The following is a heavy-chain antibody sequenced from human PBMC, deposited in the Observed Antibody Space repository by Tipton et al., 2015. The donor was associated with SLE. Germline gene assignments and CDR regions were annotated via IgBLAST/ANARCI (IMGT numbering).Heavy chain of an antibody. CDR2: IKEDGGEK. V-gene: IGHV3-7*01. Sequence: SLRLSCAASGFSFSSSWMGWVRQAPGKGVEGVANIKEDGGEKNYVDSVKGRFTISRDNAENSLYVQMNYLRVEDTAVYYCAKDRPRLNYDFWSGYYHWGQGTLVTVSS. D-gene: IGHD3-3*01. J-gene: IGHJ4*02. CDR3: AKDRPRLNYDFWSGYYH. CDR1: GFSFSSSW.